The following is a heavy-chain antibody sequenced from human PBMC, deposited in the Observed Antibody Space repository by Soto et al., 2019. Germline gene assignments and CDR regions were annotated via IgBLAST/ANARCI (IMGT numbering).Heavy chain of an antibody. CDR3: GSVRPSGYVLS. CDR2: VYFSGNT. J-gene: IGHJ5*02. V-gene: IGHV4-59*01. CDR1: GGSLSSYY. Sequence: KASETLSLTCTVSGGSLSSYYLTWIRQSPGKGLEWIGYVYFSGNTNYNPSLKSRVAISIDTSKNQFSLRLASVTAADTAFYYCGSVRPSGYVLSWGQGTLVTVSS. D-gene: IGHD6-25*01.